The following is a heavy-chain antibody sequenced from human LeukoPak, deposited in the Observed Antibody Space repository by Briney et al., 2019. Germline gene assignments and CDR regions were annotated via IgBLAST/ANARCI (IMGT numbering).Heavy chain of an antibody. CDR2: ISYDGSNK. Sequence: GGSLRLSCAASGFTFSSYGMHWVRQAPGKGLEWVAVISYDGSNKYYADSVKGRFTISRDNSKNTLYLQMNSLRAEDTAVYFCATEMKVGATDYWGQGTLVTVSS. CDR3: ATEMKVGATDY. V-gene: IGHV3-30*03. D-gene: IGHD1-26*01. J-gene: IGHJ4*02. CDR1: GFTFSSYG.